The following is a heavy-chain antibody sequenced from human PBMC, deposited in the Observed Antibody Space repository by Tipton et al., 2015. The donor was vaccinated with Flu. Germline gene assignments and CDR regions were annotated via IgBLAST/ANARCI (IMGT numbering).Heavy chain of an antibody. CDR2: ISGYNGKT. Sequence: QLVQSGAEVKKPGASVKVSCKASGYTFTSHGISWMRQAPGQGLEWMGWISGYNGKTKYALKLQGRVTVTTDTSTNTAYMELRSLRSDDTAVYYCARDMPQGVVVIPPAKRFDHWGQGTLVTVSS. V-gene: IGHV1-18*01. D-gene: IGHD2-2*01. CDR1: GYTFTSHG. CDR3: ARDMPQGVVVIPPAKRFDH. J-gene: IGHJ4*02.